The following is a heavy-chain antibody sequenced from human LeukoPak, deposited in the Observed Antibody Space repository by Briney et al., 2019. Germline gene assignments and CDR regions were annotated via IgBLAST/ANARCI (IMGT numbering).Heavy chain of an antibody. Sequence: PGGSLRLSCVASGFTFTTSAMSWVRQAPGKGLEWISAIGGGGATFYADSVKGRFTISRDNSKNTLYLQMNSLRDEDTALYYCAKAGIGVVGYFDYWGQGTLVTVSS. J-gene: IGHJ4*02. V-gene: IGHV3-23*01. CDR1: GFTFTTSA. CDR3: AKAGIGVVGYFDY. CDR2: IGGGGAT. D-gene: IGHD6-19*01.